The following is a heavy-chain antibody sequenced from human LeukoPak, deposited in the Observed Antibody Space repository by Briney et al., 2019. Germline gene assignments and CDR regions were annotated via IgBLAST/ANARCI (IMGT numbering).Heavy chain of an antibody. D-gene: IGHD2-2*01. CDR1: GFAFGRYA. V-gene: IGHV3-30*19. J-gene: IGHJ5*02. CDR3: AREAVPAASNWFDP. CDR2: MSHDGRNI. Sequence: GGSLRLSCAASGFAFGRYAMHWVRQPPGKGLEWVAVMSHDGRNIFYADSVKGRFTISRDNSKNTLSLQMNSLRAEDTAVYYCAREAVPAASNWFDPWGQGTLVTVSS.